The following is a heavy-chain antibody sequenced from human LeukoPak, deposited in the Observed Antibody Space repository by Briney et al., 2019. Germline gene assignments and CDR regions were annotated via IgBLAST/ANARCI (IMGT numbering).Heavy chain of an antibody. CDR1: GLTFSNYG. CDR2: INNDGRSA. J-gene: IGHJ4*02. Sequence: LPGGSLRLPCAASGLTFSNYGMMWVRQAPGKGLVWVSYINNDGRSATYADSVKGRFTISRDNAKNTLYLQMNSLKAEDSAMYYCARSYNGMSNWGQGTLVIVSS. V-gene: IGHV3-74*01. CDR3: ARSYNGMSN. D-gene: IGHD1-26*01.